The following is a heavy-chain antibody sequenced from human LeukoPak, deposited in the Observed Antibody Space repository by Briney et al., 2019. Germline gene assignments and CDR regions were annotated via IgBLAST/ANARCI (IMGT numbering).Heavy chain of an antibody. CDR3: ARCGSGSYGAAFDI. CDR2: ISSSGSTI. CDR1: GFTFSSYE. V-gene: IGHV3-48*03. J-gene: IGHJ3*02. D-gene: IGHD3-10*01. Sequence: RGSLRLSCAASGFTFSSYEMNWVRQAPGKGLEWVSYISSSGSTIYYADSVKGRFTISRDNAKNSLYLQMNSLRAEDTAVYYCARCGSGSYGAAFDIWGQGTMVTVSS.